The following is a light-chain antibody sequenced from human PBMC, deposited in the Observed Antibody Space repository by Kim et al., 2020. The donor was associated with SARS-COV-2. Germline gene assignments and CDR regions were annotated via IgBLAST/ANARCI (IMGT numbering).Light chain of an antibody. CDR2: DVT. CDR3: CSYASGSTLI. Sequence: QSITSSCTGTPTDVGNYNFVSWYQHHPGEAPKVLIYDVTKRPSGVSNRFFGSKSGNTASLTISGLQTEDEADYYCCSYASGSTLIFGGGTQLTVL. V-gene: IGLV2-14*03. CDR1: PTDVGNYNF. J-gene: IGLJ2*01.